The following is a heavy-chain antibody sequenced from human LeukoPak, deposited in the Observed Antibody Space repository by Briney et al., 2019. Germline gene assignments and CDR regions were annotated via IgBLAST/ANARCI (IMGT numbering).Heavy chain of an antibody. CDR1: GGSISSGDYY. D-gene: IGHD3-10*01. CDR3: ARGPYGSGSYY. Sequence: SETLSLTCTVSGGSISSGDYYWSWIRQPPGKGLEWIGYIYYSGATYYNPSLKSRVTISVDTSKNQFSLKLTSVTAADTAVYYCARGPYGSGSYYWGQGTLVTVSS. V-gene: IGHV4-30-4*01. J-gene: IGHJ4*02. CDR2: IYYSGAT.